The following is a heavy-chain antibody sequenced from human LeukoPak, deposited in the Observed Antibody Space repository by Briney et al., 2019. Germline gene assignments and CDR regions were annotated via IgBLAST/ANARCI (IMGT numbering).Heavy chain of an antibody. Sequence: SETLSLTCTVSGVSISSTSYYWGWIRQPPGKGLEWIASIYYSGSTYYNPSLKSRVTISVDTSKNQFSLKLSSVTAADTAVYYCARDWYDSSGYHSDYWGQGTLVTVSS. CDR1: GVSISSTSYY. V-gene: IGHV4-39*07. J-gene: IGHJ4*02. CDR3: ARDWYDSSGYHSDY. CDR2: IYYSGST. D-gene: IGHD3-22*01.